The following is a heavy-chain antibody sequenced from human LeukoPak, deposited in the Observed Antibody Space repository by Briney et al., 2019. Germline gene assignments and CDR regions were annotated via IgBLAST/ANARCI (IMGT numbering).Heavy chain of an antibody. V-gene: IGHV4-61*02. CDR1: GGSISSGSYY. D-gene: IGHD3-3*01. J-gene: IGHJ6*03. CDR3: ARERAYYDFWSGYYSPYYYYYMDV. CDR2: IYTSGST. Sequence: SETLSLTCTVSGGSISSGSYYWSWIRQPAGKGVEWIGRIYTSGSTNYNPSLKSRVTISVDTSKNQFSLKLSSVTAADTAVYYCARERAYYDFWSGYYSPYYYYYMDVWGKGTTVTVSS.